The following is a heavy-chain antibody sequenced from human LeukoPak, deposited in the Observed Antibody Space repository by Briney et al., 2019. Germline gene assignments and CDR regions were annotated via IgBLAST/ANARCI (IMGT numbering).Heavy chain of an antibody. CDR1: GGSISSYY. V-gene: IGHV4-59*08. Sequence: PSETLCVTCTVSGGSISSYYWSWIRQPPGKGLEWIGYIYYSGSTNYNPSLKSRVTISVDTSKNQFSLKLSSVTAADTAVYYCARHAPGSSGYYSKFDYWGQATPVTVSS. J-gene: IGHJ4*02. CDR3: ARHAPGSSGYYSKFDY. D-gene: IGHD3-22*01. CDR2: IYYSGST.